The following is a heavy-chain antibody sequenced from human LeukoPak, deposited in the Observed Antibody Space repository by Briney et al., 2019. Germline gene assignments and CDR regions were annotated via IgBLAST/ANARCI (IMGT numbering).Heavy chain of an antibody. J-gene: IGHJ4*02. CDR1: GGSISSYY. V-gene: IGHV4-59*12. CDR2: IFYSASA. D-gene: IGHD2-15*01. CDR3: ARARGYCSGGRCYLVDY. Sequence: SETLSLTCTVSGGSISSYYWGWIRQPPGKGLEWVGYIFYSASANYNPSFRSRVTISVDTSKNQFSLKLSSVTAADTAVYYCARARGYCSGGRCYLVDYWGQGTLVTVSS.